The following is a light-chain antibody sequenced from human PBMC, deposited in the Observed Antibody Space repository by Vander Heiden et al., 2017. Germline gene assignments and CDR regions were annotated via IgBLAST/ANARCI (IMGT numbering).Light chain of an antibody. CDR3: QAWDSSTVV. Sequence: SYELTQPPSVSVSPGQPASITCPGDKLGDKYACWYQQKPGQFPVLVIYQDSKRPSGIPERFSGSNSGNTATLTISGTQAMDEADYYCQAWDSSTVVFGGGTKLTVL. V-gene: IGLV3-1*01. CDR2: QDS. CDR1: KLGDKY. J-gene: IGLJ2*01.